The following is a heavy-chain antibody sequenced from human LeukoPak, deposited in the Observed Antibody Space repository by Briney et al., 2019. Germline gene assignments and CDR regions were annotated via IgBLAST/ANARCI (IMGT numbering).Heavy chain of an antibody. CDR3: AKDKRWLLWFGECFDS. CDR2: IRYDGSDT. J-gene: IGHJ4*02. CDR1: VFTFSSYG. V-gene: IGHV3-30*02. D-gene: IGHD3-10*01. Sequence: GGSLRLSCAASVFTFSSYGMHWVRQAPGKGLEWVAFIRYDGSDTYYADSVKGRFTISRDNSKNTLYLQMNSLRAEDTAVYYCAKDKRWLLWFGECFDSWGQGTLVTVSS.